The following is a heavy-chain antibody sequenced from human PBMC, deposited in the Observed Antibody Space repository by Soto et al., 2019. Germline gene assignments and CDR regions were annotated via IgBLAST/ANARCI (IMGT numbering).Heavy chain of an antibody. D-gene: IGHD3-16*01. J-gene: IGHJ6*03. CDR2: VYHNGNA. CDR1: GGSFSTPGYS. Sequence: QLHLQESGSGLVMTSQTLSLTCTVSGGSFSTPGYSWSWIRQPPGKAPEWIGYVYHNGNAYPKPTLQRQLTLSLDGAKNQFSLKLTSVTAADTGLYYCAARPYCYDGLDVSGKGTKVSVSS. CDR3: AARPYCYDGLDV. V-gene: IGHV4-30-2*01.